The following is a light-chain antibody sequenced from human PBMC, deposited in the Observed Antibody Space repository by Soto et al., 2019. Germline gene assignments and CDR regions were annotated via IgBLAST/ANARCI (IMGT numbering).Light chain of an antibody. Sequence: DIQMTQSPSSLSASVGDRFTITCLASQTITSYLNWYQQKPGKAPELLIHGAYSLQGGVPSRFGGSGSGTDFTLTISSLQPEDFATYYCQQSYGTPQTVGPGTKVDIK. CDR2: GAY. CDR1: QTITSY. V-gene: IGKV1-39*01. CDR3: QQSYGTPQT. J-gene: IGKJ1*01.